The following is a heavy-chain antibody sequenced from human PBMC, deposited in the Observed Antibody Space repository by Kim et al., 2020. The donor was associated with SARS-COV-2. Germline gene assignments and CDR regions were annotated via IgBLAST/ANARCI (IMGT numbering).Heavy chain of an antibody. CDR2: ISYDGSDK. J-gene: IGHJ4*02. V-gene: IGHV3-30*04. D-gene: IGHD2-21*01. Sequence: GGSLRLSCAASGFTFSSYAMHWVRQAPGKGLEWVAVISYDGSDKYYADSVKGRFTISRDNSKNTLYLQMNSLRADDTAVYYCAREPGGDGDYWGQGTLVTVSS. CDR1: GFTFSSYA. CDR3: AREPGGDGDY.